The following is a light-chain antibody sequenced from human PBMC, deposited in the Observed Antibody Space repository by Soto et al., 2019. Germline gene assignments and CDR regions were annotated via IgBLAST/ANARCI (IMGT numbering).Light chain of an antibody. J-gene: IGLJ2*01. CDR2: YDR. Sequence: SYELTQPPSVSVAPGETASVTCGGNNIRSKSAHWYQQKPGQAPVLVIYYDRERPSGIPERFSGSNSGNTATLTISRVEAGDEADYYCQVWDTSSDHVVFGGGTKLTVL. CDR3: QVWDTSSDHVV. CDR1: NIRSKS. V-gene: IGLV3-21*04.